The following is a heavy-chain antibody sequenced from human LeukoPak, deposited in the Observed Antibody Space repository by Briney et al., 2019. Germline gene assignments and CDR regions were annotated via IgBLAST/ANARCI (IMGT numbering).Heavy chain of an antibody. D-gene: IGHD5-12*01. CDR3: ARGGLRLSLYFDY. V-gene: IGHV1-2*02. J-gene: IGHJ4*02. Sequence: ASEKVSCKASGYTFTGYYMHWVRQAPGQGLEWMGWINPNSGGTNYAQKFQGRVTMTRDTSISTAYMELSRLRSDDTAVYYCARGGLRLSLYFDYWGQGTLVTVSS. CDR1: GYTFTGYY. CDR2: INPNSGGT.